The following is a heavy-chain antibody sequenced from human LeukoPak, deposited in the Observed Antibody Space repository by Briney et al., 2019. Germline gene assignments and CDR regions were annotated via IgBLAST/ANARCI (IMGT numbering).Heavy chain of an antibody. J-gene: IGHJ4*02. Sequence: ASVKVSCKASGYTFTGYYMHWVRQAPGQGLEWMGIINPSGGSTSYAQKFQGRVTMTRDTSTSTVYMELSSLRSEDTAVYYCARAVWSGYYGFYFDYWGQGTLVTVSS. CDR2: INPSGGST. D-gene: IGHD3-3*01. CDR3: ARAVWSGYYGFYFDY. V-gene: IGHV1-46*01. CDR1: GYTFTGYY.